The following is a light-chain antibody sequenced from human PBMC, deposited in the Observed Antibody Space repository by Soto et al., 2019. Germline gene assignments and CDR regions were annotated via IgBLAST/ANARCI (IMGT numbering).Light chain of an antibody. Sequence: DIQRTQSPSTLSASVGDRVTITCRASQSISSWLAWYQQKQGKAPKLLIYDASSLQSGVPSRFSGSGSGTEVTITISSLQTDDGSTYYCQQYNSYPWTFGQGTKVDIK. CDR1: QSISSW. J-gene: IGKJ1*01. CDR3: QQYNSYPWT. V-gene: IGKV1-5*01. CDR2: DAS.